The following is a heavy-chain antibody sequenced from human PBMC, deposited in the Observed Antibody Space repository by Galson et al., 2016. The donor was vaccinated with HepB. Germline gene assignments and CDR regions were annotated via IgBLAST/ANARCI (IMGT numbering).Heavy chain of an antibody. Sequence: SLRLSCAASGFSVYVMSWVRQAPGKGLEWVATFSGYDSSAFYADSVKGRFTIARDSSKKTLFLQVNSLRVDDTARYFCAKDLHYEIARSSSDFWRGLARRQSAGDSDMDVWGQGTTVIVSS. D-gene: IGHD3-3*01. J-gene: IGHJ6*02. CDR3: AKDLHYEIARSSSDFWRGLARRQSAGDSDMDV. CDR1: GFSVYV. V-gene: IGHV3-23*01. CDR2: FSGYDSSA.